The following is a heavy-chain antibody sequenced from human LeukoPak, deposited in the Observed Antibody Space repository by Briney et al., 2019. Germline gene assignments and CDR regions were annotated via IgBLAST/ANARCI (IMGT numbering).Heavy chain of an antibody. Sequence: SETLSLTCIVSGGSISSNYYYWGWIRQPPGKGLEWIGYIYYSGSTNYNPSLKSRVTMSVDTSKNQFSLNLSSVTAADTAVYYCARHDQGGDYGYWGQGTLVTVSS. V-gene: IGHV4-61*05. D-gene: IGHD4-17*01. CDR3: ARHDQGGDYGY. J-gene: IGHJ4*02. CDR2: IYYSGST. CDR1: GGSISSNYYY.